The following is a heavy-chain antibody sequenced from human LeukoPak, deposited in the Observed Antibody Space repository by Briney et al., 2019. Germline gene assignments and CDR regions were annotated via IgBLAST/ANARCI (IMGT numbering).Heavy chain of an antibody. J-gene: IGHJ4*02. Sequence: HPGGSLRLSCAASGFTFSSYAMSWVRQAPGKGLEWVSAISGSGGSTYYADSVKGRFTISRDNSKNTLYLQMNSLRAEDTAVYYCAKGKYGGNSGALVDYWGQGTLVTVSS. D-gene: IGHD4-23*01. CDR3: AKGKYGGNSGALVDY. CDR1: GFTFSSYA. CDR2: ISGSGGST. V-gene: IGHV3-23*01.